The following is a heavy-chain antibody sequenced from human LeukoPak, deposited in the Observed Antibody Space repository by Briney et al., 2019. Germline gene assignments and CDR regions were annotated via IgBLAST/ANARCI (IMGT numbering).Heavy chain of an antibody. D-gene: IGHD3-10*01. CDR1: GFTFNTYA. Sequence: GGSLRLSCTASGFTFNTYAMSWVRQAPGRGLEWVSSIGGKSATTYHADSVKGRFSISRDISKNTLFLQMDSLRAEDTAVYYCAKDQAPIVFFGESKPFDAFDSWGQGTMVIVSS. CDR2: IGGKSATT. J-gene: IGHJ3*01. CDR3: AKDQAPIVFFGESKPFDAFDS. V-gene: IGHV3-23*01.